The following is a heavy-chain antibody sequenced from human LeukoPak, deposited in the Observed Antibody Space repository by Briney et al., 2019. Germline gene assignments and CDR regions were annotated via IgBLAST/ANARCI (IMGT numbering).Heavy chain of an antibody. D-gene: IGHD2-21*02. J-gene: IGHJ2*01. CDR3: ARAYCGGDCYSRRVWYFDL. Sequence: ASVKVSCKASGYTFTIYYIHWVRQAPGQGLEWMGIINPSGGSTSYAQKFQGRVTMTRDTSTSTVCMELSSLRSEDTAVYYCARAYCGGDCYSRRVWYFDLWGRGTLVTVSS. CDR2: INPSGGST. CDR1: GYTFTIYY. V-gene: IGHV1-46*01.